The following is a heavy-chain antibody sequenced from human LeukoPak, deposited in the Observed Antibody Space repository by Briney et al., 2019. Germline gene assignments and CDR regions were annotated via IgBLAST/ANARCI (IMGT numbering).Heavy chain of an antibody. D-gene: IGHD2-15*01. J-gene: IGHJ4*02. V-gene: IGHV3-30*03. CDR1: GFTFSSYG. CDR2: ISYDGSNK. Sequence: GGSLRLSCAASGFTFSSYGMHWVRQAPGKGLEWVAVISYDGSNKYYADSVKGRFTISRDNSKNTLYLQMNSLRAEDAAVYYCASIIVVVLAAPTTDYWGQGTLVTVSS. CDR3: ASIIVVVLAAPTTDY.